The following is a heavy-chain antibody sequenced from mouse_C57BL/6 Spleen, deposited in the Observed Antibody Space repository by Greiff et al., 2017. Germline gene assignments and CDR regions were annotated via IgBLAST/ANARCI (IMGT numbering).Heavy chain of an antibody. CDR2: IYPSDSET. CDR1: GYTFTSYW. Sequence: QVKLQQPGAELVRPGSSVKLSCKASGYTFTSYWMGWVKQRPGQGLEWIGNIYPSDSETTYNQKFKDKATLTVDNSSSTAYMQLSSLTSEYSAVYYCSRKGDDDAFGDYWGQGTSVTVSS. D-gene: IGHD2-4*01. V-gene: IGHV1-61*01. J-gene: IGHJ4*01. CDR3: SRKGDDDAFGDY.